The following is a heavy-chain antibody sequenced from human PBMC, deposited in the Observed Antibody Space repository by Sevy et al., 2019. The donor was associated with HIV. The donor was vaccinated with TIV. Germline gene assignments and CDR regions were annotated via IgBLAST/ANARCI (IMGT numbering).Heavy chain of an antibody. D-gene: IGHD2-15*01. J-gene: IGHJ4*02. CDR1: GFTFSNYV. V-gene: IGHV3-30*04. CDR2: ISLHGTNK. CDR3: VRETGGSGSAGYFGD. Sequence: GGSLRLSCAASGFTFSNYVMHCVRQAPGKGLEWVALISLHGTNKDYRDSVKGRFTISRDDAKNTVYVEMTSLTVEDTALYYCVRETGGSGSAGYFGDWGQGTLVTVSS.